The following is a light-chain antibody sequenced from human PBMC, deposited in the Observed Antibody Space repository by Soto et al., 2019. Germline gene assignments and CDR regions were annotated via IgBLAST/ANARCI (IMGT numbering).Light chain of an antibody. CDR2: DAS. Sequence: DIQMTQSPSSLSASVGDRVIITCLASQDIGTYLAWYQQKSGKAPKLLIYDASYLETGVPSRFSARGSGTEFSFTISSLQPEYFATYYCQQHAELPLTFGRGTNLDIK. J-gene: IGKJ4*01. V-gene: IGKV1-33*01. CDR1: QDIGTY. CDR3: QQHAELPLT.